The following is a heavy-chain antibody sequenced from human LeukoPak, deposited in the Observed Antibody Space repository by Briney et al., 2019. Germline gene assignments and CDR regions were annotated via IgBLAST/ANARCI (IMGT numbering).Heavy chain of an antibody. CDR3: ATSPAGYSSGGWFDP. CDR1: GGTFSSYA. V-gene: IGHV1-69*05. D-gene: IGHD6-19*01. Sequence: SVKVTCKASGGTFSSYAISWVRQAPGQGLEWMGRIIPIFGTANYAQKFQGRVTITTDESTSTAYMELSSLRSEDTAVYYCATSPAGYSSGGWFDPWGQGTLVTVSS. J-gene: IGHJ5*02. CDR2: IIPIFGTA.